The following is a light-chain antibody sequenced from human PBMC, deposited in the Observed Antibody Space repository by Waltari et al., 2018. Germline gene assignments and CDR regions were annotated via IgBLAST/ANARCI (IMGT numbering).Light chain of an antibody. V-gene: IGLV2-14*03. CDR3: SSYTASNILL. J-gene: IGLJ2*01. CDR2: YVH. CDR1: SSDVGAYNF. Sequence: HSALTQPASVSGSPGQSITISCAGTSSDVGAYNFVCWYHHHPGKAPKLIIYYVHNRPSGVSVRFPASKSGDTASLTISGLQPEDEADYYCSSYTASNILLFGGGTKLTVL.